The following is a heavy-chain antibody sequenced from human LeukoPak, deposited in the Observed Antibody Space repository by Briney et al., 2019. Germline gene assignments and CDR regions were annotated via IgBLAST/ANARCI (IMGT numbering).Heavy chain of an antibody. V-gene: IGHV4-59*08. D-gene: IGHD3-9*01. CDR1: GGSISSYY. J-gene: IGHJ3*02. Sequence: SETLSLTCTVSGGSISSYYWSWIRQPPGKGLEWIGYVYYSGSTNCNPSLKSRVTISVDTSKNQFSLKLNSVTAADTAVYYCARHERGSYYDILTGYYNVADAFDIWGQGTMVTVSS. CDR2: VYYSGST. CDR3: ARHERGSYYDILTGYYNVADAFDI.